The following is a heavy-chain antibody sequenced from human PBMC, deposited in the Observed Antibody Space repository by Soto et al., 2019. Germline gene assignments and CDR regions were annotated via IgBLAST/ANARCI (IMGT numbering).Heavy chain of an antibody. CDR3: ARGPYYYDXSGYYFSGVDYYYGMDV. CDR2: MNPNSGNT. J-gene: IGHJ6*02. CDR1: GYTFTSYD. V-gene: IGHV1-8*01. Sequence: ASVKVSCKASGYTFTSYDINWVRQATGQGLEWMGWMNPNSGNTGYAQKFQGRVTMTRNTSISTAYMELSSLRSEDTAVYYCARGPYYYDXSGYYFSGVDYYYGMDVWGQGTTVTVSS. D-gene: IGHD3-22*01.